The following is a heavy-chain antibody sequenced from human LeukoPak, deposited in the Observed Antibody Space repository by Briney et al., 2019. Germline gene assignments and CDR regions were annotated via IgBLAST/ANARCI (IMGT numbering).Heavy chain of an antibody. CDR1: GYTFTSYD. CDR3: ASLGYCSSTSCSPYFDY. D-gene: IGHD2-2*03. Sequence: ASVKVSCKASGYTFTSYDINWVRQATGQGLEWMGWMNPNSGNTGYAQKFQGRVTMTRNTSISTAYMELSSLRSEDTAVYYCASLGYCSSTSCSPYFDYWGQGTLVTVSS. CDR2: MNPNSGNT. J-gene: IGHJ4*02. V-gene: IGHV1-8*01.